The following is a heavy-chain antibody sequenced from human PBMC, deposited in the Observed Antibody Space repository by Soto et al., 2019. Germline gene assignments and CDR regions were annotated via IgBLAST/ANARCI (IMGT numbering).Heavy chain of an antibody. D-gene: IGHD3-22*01. CDR1: GFTFSSYW. V-gene: IGHV3-74*01. CDR2: INSDGSST. Sequence: GGSLRLSCAASGFTFSSYWMHWVRQGPGNGLVWVSRINSDGSSTRYADSVKGRFTISRDNAKNTLNLQMNSLRAEDTAVYYCARDTYYYDSSGYDPFDYWGQGTLVTVSS. CDR3: ARDTYYYDSSGYDPFDY. J-gene: IGHJ4*02.